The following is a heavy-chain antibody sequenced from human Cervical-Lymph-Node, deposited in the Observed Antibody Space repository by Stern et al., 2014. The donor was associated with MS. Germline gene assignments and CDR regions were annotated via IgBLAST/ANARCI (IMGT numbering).Heavy chain of an antibody. J-gene: IGHJ4*02. CDR3: ARSPATPSGYDRFDY. Sequence: VQLVQSGAEVKKPGESLKISCEASGYLFDDYWIGWVRQMSGRGLELVAIIFPRDSNTRYSPSVQGQVTISADKSISTASLQWSTLKASDPALYSCARSPATPSGYDRFDYWGQGALVTVSS. D-gene: IGHD5-12*01. CDR2: IFPRDSNT. CDR1: GYLFDDYW. V-gene: IGHV5-51*03.